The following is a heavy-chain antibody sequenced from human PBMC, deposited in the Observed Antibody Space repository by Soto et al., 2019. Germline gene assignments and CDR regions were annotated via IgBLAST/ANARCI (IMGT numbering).Heavy chain of an antibody. V-gene: IGHV4-34*01. D-gene: IGHD2-15*01. J-gene: IGHJ6*03. CDR3: ARGHDCSGGSCYTGYYKKTRYYYYYYMDV. CDR2: INHSGNT. Sequence: SETLSLTCAVYGGSFSGYYWSWIRQPPGKGLEWIGEINHSGNTNYNPSLKSRVTISVDTSKNQFSLKLSSVTAADTAVYYCARGHDCSGGSCYTGYYKKTRYYYYYYMDVWGKGTTVTVSS. CDR1: GGSFSGYY.